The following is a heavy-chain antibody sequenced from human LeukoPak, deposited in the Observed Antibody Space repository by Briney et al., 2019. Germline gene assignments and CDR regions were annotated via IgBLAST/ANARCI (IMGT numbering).Heavy chain of an antibody. CDR2: IRSKAYGGTT. Sequence: GGSLRLSCTASGCTFGDYAMSWVRQAPGKGLEWVGFIRSKAYGGTTEYAASVKGRFTISRDDSKSIAYLQMNSLKTEDTAVYYCTRAEELWFGELLFDYWGQGTLVTVSS. D-gene: IGHD3-10*01. CDR3: TRAEELWFGELLFDY. J-gene: IGHJ4*02. CDR1: GCTFGDYA. V-gene: IGHV3-49*04.